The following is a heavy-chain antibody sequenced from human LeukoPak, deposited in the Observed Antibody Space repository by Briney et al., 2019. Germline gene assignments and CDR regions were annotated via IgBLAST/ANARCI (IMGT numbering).Heavy chain of an antibody. D-gene: IGHD4-17*01. V-gene: IGHV1-2*02. CDR3: ARDWGGTVTTFHFGY. Sequence: ASVKVSCKASGYTFTGYYMHWVRQAPGQGLEWMGWTNPNSGGTNYAQKFQGRVTMTRDTSISTAYMELSRLRSDDAAVYYCARDWGGTVTTFHFGYWGQGTLVTVSS. CDR2: TNPNSGGT. J-gene: IGHJ4*02. CDR1: GYTFTGYY.